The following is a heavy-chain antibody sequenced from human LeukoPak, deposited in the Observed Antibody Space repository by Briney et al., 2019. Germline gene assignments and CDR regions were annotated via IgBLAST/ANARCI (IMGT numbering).Heavy chain of an antibody. J-gene: IGHJ4*02. Sequence: GGSLRLSCAASGLTFSSYGMHWVRQAPGKGLEWVAFIWYDGINKYYGDPVKGRFTISRDDSKNTLYLQMNSLSAEDTAVYYCARDAGERWTIDFDFWGQGTLVTVSS. CDR1: GLTFSSYG. V-gene: IGHV3-33*01. D-gene: IGHD4-23*01. CDR3: ARDAGERWTIDFDF. CDR2: IWYDGINK.